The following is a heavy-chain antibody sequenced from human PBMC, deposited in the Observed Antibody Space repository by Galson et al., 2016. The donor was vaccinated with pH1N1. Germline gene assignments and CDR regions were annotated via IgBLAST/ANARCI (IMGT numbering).Heavy chain of an antibody. J-gene: IGHJ4*02. CDR2: IHYSGFT. CDR3: ASLVRGSYPDPLYYFDF. D-gene: IGHD1-26*01. CDR1: GGSISSRTYY. Sequence: ETLSLTCTVSGGSISSRTYYWSWIRQPPGKGLEWIGNIHYSGFTHYNSSLQSRVTISVDTSENQFSLRLSSVTAADTAVYYCASLVRGSYPDPLYYFDFWGLGTLVTVSS. V-gene: IGHV4-39*01.